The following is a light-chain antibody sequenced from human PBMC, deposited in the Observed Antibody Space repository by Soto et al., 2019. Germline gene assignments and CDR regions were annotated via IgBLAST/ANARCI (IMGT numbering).Light chain of an antibody. V-gene: IGKV3-20*01. Sequence: EIELTQSPGTLSLSPGERATLSCRASQSVSSSYLAWYQQKPGQAPRLLIYGASSRATGIPDRFSGSGSGTEFTLTISRLEPEDFAVYYCQQYGSSPRTFGQGTKVDI. J-gene: IGKJ1*01. CDR2: GAS. CDR1: QSVSSSY. CDR3: QQYGSSPRT.